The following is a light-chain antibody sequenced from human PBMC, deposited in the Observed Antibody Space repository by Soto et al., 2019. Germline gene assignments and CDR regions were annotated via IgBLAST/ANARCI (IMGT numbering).Light chain of an antibody. CDR1: GSNIGRHI. J-gene: IGLJ3*02. V-gene: IGLV1-44*01. CDR2: SDN. CDR3: ASWDDSLNGPV. Sequence: QAVVTQPPSASGTPGQRVTISCSGSGSNIGRHIVNWYRHLPGTGPKLLIYSDNQRPSGVPERFSGSKSGTAASLAISGLQSEDEADYYCASWDDSLNGPVFGGGTQLTVL.